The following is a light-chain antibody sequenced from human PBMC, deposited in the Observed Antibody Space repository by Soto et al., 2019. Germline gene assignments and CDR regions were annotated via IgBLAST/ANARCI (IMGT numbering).Light chain of an antibody. CDR2: GAS. J-gene: IGKJ1*01. V-gene: IGKV3-15*01. Sequence: TVMTQSPATLSMSPGDRAALSCRASLNLATNMAWYQQKPGQAPRLLIYGASIRATGVPARFTGSGSGTEFTLTINNLQSEDFAVYYCHQYNTGLRTFGRGTRV. CDR1: LNLATN. CDR3: HQYNTGLRT.